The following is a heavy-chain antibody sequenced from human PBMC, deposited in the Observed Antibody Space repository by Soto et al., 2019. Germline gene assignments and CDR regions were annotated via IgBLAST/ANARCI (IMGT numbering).Heavy chain of an antibody. J-gene: IGHJ5*02. D-gene: IGHD2-15*01. CDR1: GFTFGNYW. CDR2: IKSDGSST. V-gene: IGHV3-74*01. Sequence: PGGSLRLSCAASGFTFGNYWMHWVRQAPGEGLVWVSRIKSDGSSTSYADSVKGRFTISRDNAKNTLYLQMNSLRAEDTAVYYCARDVGIYCSGGSCYYGYNWFDPWGQGTLVTVSS. CDR3: ARDVGIYCSGGSCYYGYNWFDP.